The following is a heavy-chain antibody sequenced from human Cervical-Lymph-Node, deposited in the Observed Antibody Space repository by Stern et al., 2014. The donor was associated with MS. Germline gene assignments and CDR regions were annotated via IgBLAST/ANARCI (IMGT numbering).Heavy chain of an antibody. Sequence: QVQLVESGPGLVKPSGTLSLTCAVSGGSIRNTEWWGWVRQPPGKGLEWFGEIYYSGCTNYNTYLKSRVTISLDRSKNQFFLKLSSVTAADTAVYYCARLRGWGQGTLVTVSS. CDR3: ARLRG. V-gene: IGHV4-4*02. CDR2: IYYSGCT. J-gene: IGHJ4*02. CDR1: GGSIRNTEW.